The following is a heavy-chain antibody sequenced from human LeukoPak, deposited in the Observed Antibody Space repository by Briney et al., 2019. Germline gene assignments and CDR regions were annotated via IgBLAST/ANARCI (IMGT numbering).Heavy chain of an antibody. CDR2: IYYSGST. CDR3: ARGDYGGNSGVLDY. J-gene: IGHJ4*02. D-gene: IGHD4-23*01. CDR1: GGSISSGGYY. V-gene: IGHV4-31*03. Sequence: PSQTLSLTCTVSGGSISSGGYYWSWIRQHPGKGLEWIGYIYYSGSTYYNPSLKSRVTISVDTSKNQLSLKLSSVTAADTAVYYCARGDYGGNSGVLDYWGQGTLVTVSS.